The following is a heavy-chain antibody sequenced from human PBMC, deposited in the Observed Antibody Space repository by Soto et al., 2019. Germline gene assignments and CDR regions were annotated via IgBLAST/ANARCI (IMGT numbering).Heavy chain of an antibody. CDR1: GGSISSSSYY. V-gene: IGHV4-39*01. CDR2: IYYSGST. CDR3: ARHQVIYDMGTGYLPGVDWFDP. Sequence: SETLSLTCTVSGGSISSSSYYWGWIRQPPGKGLEWIGSIYYSGSTYYSPSLKSRVTISVDTSKNQFSLKLSSVTAADTAVYYCARHQVIYDMGTGYLPGVDWFDPWGPGTLVTLSS. D-gene: IGHD3-9*01. J-gene: IGHJ5*02.